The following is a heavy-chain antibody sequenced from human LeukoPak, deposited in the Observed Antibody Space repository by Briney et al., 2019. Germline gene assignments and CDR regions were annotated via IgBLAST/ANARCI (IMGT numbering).Heavy chain of an antibody. CDR3: ARHRGYCSSTSCYPYYFDH. J-gene: IGHJ4*02. D-gene: IGHD2-2*01. CDR2: ISGSAYAT. Sequence: GGSLRLSCAASGFTFSSFAMSWVRQAPGEGLEWVSAISGSAYATYYADSVKGRFSISRDNSKNTLYLQMNSLRAEDTAVYFCARHRGYCSSTSCYPYYFDHWGQGTLVTVSS. CDR1: GFTFSSFA. V-gene: IGHV3-23*01.